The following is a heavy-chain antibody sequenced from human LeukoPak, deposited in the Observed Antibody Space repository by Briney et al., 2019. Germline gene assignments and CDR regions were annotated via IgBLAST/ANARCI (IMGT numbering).Heavy chain of an antibody. D-gene: IGHD6-13*01. CDR1: GFTFSNFV. V-gene: IGHV3-23*01. J-gene: IGHJ4*02. Sequence: PGGSLRLSCAASGFTFSNFVMSWVRQAPGRGLEWVSSISGGGDLTYYADSMKGRFTISRDNSKNTIFLQMNSLRAEDAAVYYCAKDQVGRIADDYWGQGTLVTVSS. CDR2: ISGGGDLT. CDR3: AKDQVGRIADDY.